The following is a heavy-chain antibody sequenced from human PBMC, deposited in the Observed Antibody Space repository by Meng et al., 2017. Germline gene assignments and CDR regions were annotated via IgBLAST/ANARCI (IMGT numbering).Heavy chain of an antibody. CDR1: GFTFGDYA. V-gene: IGHV3-49*04. Sequence: GGSLRLSCTASGFTFGDYAMSWVRQVPGKGLEWVGFIRSKAYGGTTEYAASVKGRITISRDDYKSIAYLQMNSLKTEDTAVYYCTKTRVDTAMVPLNWGQGTLVTVSS. CDR3: TKTRVDTAMVPLN. J-gene: IGHJ4*02. CDR2: IRSKAYGGTT. D-gene: IGHD5-18*01.